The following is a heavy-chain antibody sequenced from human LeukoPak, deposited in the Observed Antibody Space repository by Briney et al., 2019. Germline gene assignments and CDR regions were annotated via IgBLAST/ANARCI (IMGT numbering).Heavy chain of an antibody. CDR2: ISTSGNT. V-gene: IGHV4-61*02. Sequence: SQTLSLTCTVSGGSVSSGSYYWNWIRQPAGKELEWIGRISTSGNTNYNPSLKGRVTISRDMSKNQFSLRLSSVTAADTAVYYCAGQVGYFDYWGQGTLVTVSS. CDR3: AGQVGYFDY. J-gene: IGHJ4*02. CDR1: GGSVSSGSYY. D-gene: IGHD1-26*01.